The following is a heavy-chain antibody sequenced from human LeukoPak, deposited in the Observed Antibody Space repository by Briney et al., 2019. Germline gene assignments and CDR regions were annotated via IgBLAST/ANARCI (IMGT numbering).Heavy chain of an antibody. CDR3: ARASPSSTSCYAV. V-gene: IGHV3-48*03. D-gene: IGHD2-2*01. CDR1: GFTFSSYE. CDR2: ISNSGRTK. J-gene: IGHJ4*02. Sequence: GGSLRLSCAASGFTFSSYEMNWVRQAPGKGLEWVSFISNSGRTKYYADSVKGRFTISRDNAKNSLYLQMNILRADDTAVYYCARASPSSTSCYAVWGQGTLVTVSS.